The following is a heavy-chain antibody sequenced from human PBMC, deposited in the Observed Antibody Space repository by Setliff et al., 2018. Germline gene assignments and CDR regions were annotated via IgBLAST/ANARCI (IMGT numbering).Heavy chain of an antibody. CDR2: IGHTGSI. V-gene: IGHV4-38-2*02. Sequence: TLSLTCTVSGYPISSGYIWGWIRQPPGKGLEWVGNIGHTGSINYNPSLKSRLTISRDTSKNQVSLKLNSVTATDTAVYYCARDLGHGGDSDYWGQGILVTVSS. CDR3: ARDLGHGGDSDY. D-gene: IGHD2-21*02. J-gene: IGHJ4*02. CDR1: GYPISSGYI.